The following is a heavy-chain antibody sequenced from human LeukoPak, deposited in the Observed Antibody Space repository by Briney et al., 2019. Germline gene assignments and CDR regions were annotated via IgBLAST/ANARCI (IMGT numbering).Heavy chain of an antibody. D-gene: IGHD2-15*01. J-gene: IGHJ3*02. CDR2: MNPNSGST. V-gene: IGHV1-8*01. CDR1: GYTFTSYD. Sequence: ASVKVSCKASGYTFTSYDINWVRQATGQGLEWMGWMNPNSGSTGYAQKFQGRVTMTRNTSISTAYMELSSLRSEDTAVYYCAREPSNLGVVGDAFDIWGQGTLVTVSS. CDR3: AREPSNLGVVGDAFDI.